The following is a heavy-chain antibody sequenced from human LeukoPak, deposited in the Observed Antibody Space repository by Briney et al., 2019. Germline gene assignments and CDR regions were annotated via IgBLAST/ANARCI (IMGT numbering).Heavy chain of an antibody. CDR2: IIPILGIA. J-gene: IGHJ6*02. V-gene: IGHV1-69*04. Sequence: GASVKVSCKASGGTFSSYAISWVRQAPGQGIEWMGRIIPILGIANYAQKFQGRVTITADKSTSTAYMELSSLRSEDTAVYYCAREFSISAAAQYYYYGMDVWGQGTTVTVSS. CDR3: AREFSISAAAQYYYYGMDV. D-gene: IGHD3-10*01. CDR1: GGTFSSYA.